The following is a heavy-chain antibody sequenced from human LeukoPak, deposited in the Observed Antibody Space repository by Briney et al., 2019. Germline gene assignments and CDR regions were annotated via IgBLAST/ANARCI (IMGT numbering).Heavy chain of an antibody. D-gene: IGHD3-3*01. Sequence: GGSLRLSCATSGFTFSVFGLHWIRQAPGKSLEWVAFISSDGTNTYYVESVKGRFTISRDFSKNSLYLQMNSLRAEDTAVYYCARDGPHYDLDVWGQGTTVT. CDR1: GFTFSVFG. CDR3: ARDGPHYDLDV. J-gene: IGHJ6*02. CDR2: ISSDGTNT. V-gene: IGHV3-33*01.